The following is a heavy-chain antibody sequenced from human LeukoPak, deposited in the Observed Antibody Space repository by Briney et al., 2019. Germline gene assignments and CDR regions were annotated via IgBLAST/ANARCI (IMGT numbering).Heavy chain of an antibody. V-gene: IGHV2-5*01. J-gene: IGHJ5*02. D-gene: IGHD2-2*01. CDR2: HYWNDDK. CDR1: GFSLSTSGVG. Sequence: SAPTLSNPTQTLTPTCTFTGFSLSTSGVGVVWIRQPPGKALESLALHYWNDDKRYSPSLQSRLTNTQDTSKNQVLLTMTNMDTVDTARYYCAHAVVPAAITIDWFDPWGQGTLVTVSS. CDR3: AHAVVPAAITIDWFDP.